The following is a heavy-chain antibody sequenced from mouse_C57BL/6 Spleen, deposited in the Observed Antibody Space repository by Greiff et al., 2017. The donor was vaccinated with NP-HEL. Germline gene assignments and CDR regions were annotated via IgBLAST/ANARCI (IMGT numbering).Heavy chain of an antibody. CDR2: IYPGDGDT. J-gene: IGHJ4*01. CDR1: GYAFSSYW. CDR3: ARDGYYGSSLYYAMDY. Sequence: QVQLQQSGAELVKPGASVKISCKASGYAFSSYWMNWVKQRPGKGLEWIGQIYPGDGDTNYIGKFKGKATLTADKSSSTAYMQLSSLTSEDSAVYFGARDGYYGSSLYYAMDYWGQGTSVTVSS. V-gene: IGHV1-80*01. D-gene: IGHD1-1*01.